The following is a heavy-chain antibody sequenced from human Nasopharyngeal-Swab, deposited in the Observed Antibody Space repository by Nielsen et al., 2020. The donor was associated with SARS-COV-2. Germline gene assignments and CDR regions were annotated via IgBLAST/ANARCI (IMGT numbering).Heavy chain of an antibody. J-gene: IGHJ4*02. D-gene: IGHD3-22*01. V-gene: IGHV3-48*02. Sequence: GESLKISCAASGFTVSSDYMNWVRQAPGKGLEWVSYISSSSSTIYYADSVKGRFTISRDNAKNSLYLQMNSLRDEDTAVYYCARDQGQRYYYDRSGLFDYWGQGTLVTVSS. CDR2: ISSSSSTI. CDR1: GFTVSSDY. CDR3: ARDQGQRYYYDRSGLFDY.